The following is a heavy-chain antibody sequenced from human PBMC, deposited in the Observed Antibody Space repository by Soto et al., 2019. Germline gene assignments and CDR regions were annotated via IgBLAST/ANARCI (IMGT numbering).Heavy chain of an antibody. CDR1: GFTFSSYA. D-gene: IGHD3-10*01. Sequence: EVQLLESGGGLVQPGGSLRLSCAASGFTFSSYAMSWVRQAPGKGLEWVSAISGSGGSTYYADSVKGRFTISRDNSKNTLYLQMNILRAEDTAVYYCAKDALLLWCEDSSTLGMDVWGQGTTVTVSS. CDR3: AKDALLLWCEDSSTLGMDV. V-gene: IGHV3-23*01. CDR2: ISGSGGST. J-gene: IGHJ6*02.